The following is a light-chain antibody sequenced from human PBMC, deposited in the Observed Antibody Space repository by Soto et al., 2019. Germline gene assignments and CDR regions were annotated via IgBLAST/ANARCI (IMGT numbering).Light chain of an antibody. CDR1: SSNIGARYD. CDR3: QSYDSSLSGVV. V-gene: IGLV1-40*01. J-gene: IGLJ2*01. Sequence: SVLTQPPSVSGAPGQRVTISCTGSSSNIGARYDVHWYQHLPGTAPKLLIYGNSNRPSGVPDRFSGSKSDTSASLAITGLQAEDEADYYCQSYDSSLSGVVFGGGTKLTVL. CDR2: GNS.